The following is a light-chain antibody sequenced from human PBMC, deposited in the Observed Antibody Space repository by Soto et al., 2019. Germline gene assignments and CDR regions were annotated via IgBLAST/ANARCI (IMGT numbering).Light chain of an antibody. J-gene: IGLJ1*01. CDR3: SAYAGSNNFV. V-gene: IGLV2-8*01. Sequence: QSALTQPPSASGSPAQSVTIPCTGTSSDVGDNYVSWYQQHLGKAPKLIIYEVSQRPSGVPDRFSGSKSGNTASLTVSGLQTEDEADYYCSAYAGSNNFVFGSGTKVTVL. CDR1: SSDVGDNY. CDR2: EVS.